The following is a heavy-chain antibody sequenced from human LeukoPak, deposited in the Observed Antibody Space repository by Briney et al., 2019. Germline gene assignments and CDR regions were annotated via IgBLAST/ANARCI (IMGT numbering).Heavy chain of an antibody. CDR2: INSDGSST. V-gene: IGHV3-74*01. Sequence: GRSLRLSCAASGFTFSSYWMHWVRQAPGKGLVWVSRINSDGSSTSYADSVKGRFTISRDNAKNTLYLQMNSLRAEDTAVFYCARVRQWLVNHWYFDLWGRGTLVTVSS. CDR1: GFTFSSYW. J-gene: IGHJ2*01. CDR3: ARVRQWLVNHWYFDL. D-gene: IGHD6-19*01.